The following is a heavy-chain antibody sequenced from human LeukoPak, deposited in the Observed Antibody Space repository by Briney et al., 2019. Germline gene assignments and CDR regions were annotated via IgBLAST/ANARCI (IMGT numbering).Heavy chain of an antibody. J-gene: IGHJ4*02. CDR3: ARDRRLYYYGSGIKTT. CDR2: ISSSSSYI. D-gene: IGHD3-10*01. CDR1: GFTFSSYS. Sequence: GGSLRLSCAASGFTFSSYSMNWVRQAPGKGLEWVSSISSSSSYIYYADSVKGRFTISRDNAENSLYLQMNSLRAEDTAVYYCARDRRLYYYGSGIKTTWGQGTLVTVSS. V-gene: IGHV3-21*01.